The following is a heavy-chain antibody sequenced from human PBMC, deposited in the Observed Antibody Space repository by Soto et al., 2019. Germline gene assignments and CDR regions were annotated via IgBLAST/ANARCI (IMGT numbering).Heavy chain of an antibody. J-gene: IGHJ5*02. D-gene: IGHD3-10*01. V-gene: IGHV1-8*01. CDR2: MNPGSGDT. CDR3: ARMASFGSLNWFDP. Sequence: GASVKVSCKASGYTFTNNDVSWVRQATGQGLEWMGWMNPGSGDTGYAQKFQGRVTMTRDISTATAYMELSSLTSEDTAIYYCARMASFGSLNWFDPWGQGTLVTVSS. CDR1: GYTFTNND.